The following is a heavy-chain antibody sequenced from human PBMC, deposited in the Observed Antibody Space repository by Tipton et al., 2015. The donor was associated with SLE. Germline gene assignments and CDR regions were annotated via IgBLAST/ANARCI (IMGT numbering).Heavy chain of an antibody. V-gene: IGHV4-61*02. CDR1: GGSISSGSYY. CDR2: IYTSGST. J-gene: IGHJ4*02. D-gene: IGHD6-13*01. CDR3: ARERLYSSSWFSD. Sequence: GLVKPSETLSLTCTVSGGSISSGSYYWSWIRQPAGKGLEWIGRIYTSGSTNYNPSLKSRVTISVGTSKNQFSLKLSSVTAADTAVYYCARERLYSSSWFSDWGQGTLVTVSS.